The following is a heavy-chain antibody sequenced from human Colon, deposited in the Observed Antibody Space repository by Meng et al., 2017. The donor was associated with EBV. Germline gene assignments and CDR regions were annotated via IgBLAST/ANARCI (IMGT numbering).Heavy chain of an antibody. D-gene: IGHD2-21*02. J-gene: IGHJ4*02. V-gene: IGHV4-4*02. CDR3: ARVGAYCGGDCYHPR. CDR1: VASLSSRDV. Sequence: VAGPRLVNPSGTLSLTWPVAVASLSSRDVGGWVRQPPGKGLECIGEIYHSGSTNYNPSLKSRVTISVDESKNQFSLRLSSVTAADTAVYYCARVGAYCGGDCYHPRWGQGTLVTVSS. CDR2: IYHSGST.